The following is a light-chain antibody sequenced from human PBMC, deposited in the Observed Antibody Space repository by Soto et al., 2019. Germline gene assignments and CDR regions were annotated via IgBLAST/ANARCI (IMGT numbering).Light chain of an antibody. V-gene: IGKV1-17*01. CDR3: LLQMGYPLT. CDR2: AAS. CDR1: QDIRND. J-gene: IGKJ5*01. Sequence: DIQMTQSPSSLSASVGDTVTITCRASQDIRNDLGWFQQKPGKAPKRLIYAASTMQSGVRSRFRGSRSVPVLSLTITGQQPEDFGTYYSLLQMGYPLTHAQGTRLEIK.